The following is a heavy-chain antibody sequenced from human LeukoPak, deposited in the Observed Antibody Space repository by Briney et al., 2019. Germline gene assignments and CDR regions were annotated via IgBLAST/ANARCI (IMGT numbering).Heavy chain of an antibody. V-gene: IGHV3-33*06. CDR3: AKVHGWGRQLGYYFDC. J-gene: IGHJ4*01. D-gene: IGHD2-15*01. Sequence: GRSLRLSCEPPGFTFSNYGMHWVRQPPGKGLEWVAFISYGETEKEYADSVKGRFTISRDDSKNTLFLHMDSLRGEDTAIYYCAKVHGWGRQLGYYFDCWGHGTLVTVSS. CDR2: ISYGETEK. CDR1: GFTFSNYG.